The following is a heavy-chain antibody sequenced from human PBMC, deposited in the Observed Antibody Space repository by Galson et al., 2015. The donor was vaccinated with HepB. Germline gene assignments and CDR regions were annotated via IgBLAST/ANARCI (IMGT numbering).Heavy chain of an antibody. CDR2: INPNSGGT. V-gene: IGHV1-2*04. J-gene: IGHJ4*02. CDR1: GYTFTGYY. CDR3: ARGGMRIAAAGTKYPDY. Sequence: SVKVSCKASGYTFTGYYMHWVRQAPGQGLEWMGWINPNSGGTNYAQKFQGWVTMTRDTSISTAYMELSRLRSDDTAVYYCARGGMRIAAAGTKYPDYWGQGTLVTVSS. D-gene: IGHD6-13*01.